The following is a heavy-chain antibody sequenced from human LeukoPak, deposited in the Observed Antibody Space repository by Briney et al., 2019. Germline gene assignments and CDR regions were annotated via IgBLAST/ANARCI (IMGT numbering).Heavy chain of an antibody. J-gene: IGHJ4*02. Sequence: GGSLRLSCAASGFTVSSNYMSWVRQAPGKGLEWVSVIYSGGSTYYADSVKGRFTISRDNSKSRLSLQMNSLRADDTAVSYCAKTLSSGWSGTYYFDYWGQGTPVSLSS. CDR2: IYSGGST. D-gene: IGHD6-19*01. CDR1: GFTVSSNY. CDR3: AKTLSSGWSGTYYFDY. V-gene: IGHV3-53*01.